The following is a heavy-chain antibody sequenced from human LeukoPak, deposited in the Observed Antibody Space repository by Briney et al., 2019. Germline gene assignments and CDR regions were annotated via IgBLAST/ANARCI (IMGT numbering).Heavy chain of an antibody. CDR2: ISSSYI. CDR3: ARDLIAAGHFDY. CDR1: GFTFSSYS. V-gene: IGHV3-21*01. J-gene: IGHJ4*02. D-gene: IGHD6-13*01. Sequence: GGSLRLSCAASGFTFSSYSMNWVRQAPGKGLEWVSSISSSYIYYADSVKGRFTISRDNAKNSLYLQMNSLRAEDTAVYYCARDLIAAGHFDYWGQGTLVTVSS.